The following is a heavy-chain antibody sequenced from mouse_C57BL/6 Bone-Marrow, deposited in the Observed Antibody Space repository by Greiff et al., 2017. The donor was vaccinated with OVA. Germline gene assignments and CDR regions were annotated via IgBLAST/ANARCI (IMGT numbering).Heavy chain of an antibody. Sequence: EVQLQQSGAELVRPGASVKLSCTASGFNIKDDYMHWVKQRPEQGLEWIGWIDPENGDTEYASKFQGKATITADTSSNTAYLQLSSLTSEDTAVYYCTPYYVWFADWGQGTLVTVSA. D-gene: IGHD1-1*01. CDR2: IDPENGDT. CDR1: GFNIKDDY. V-gene: IGHV14-4*01. J-gene: IGHJ3*01. CDR3: TPYYVWFAD.